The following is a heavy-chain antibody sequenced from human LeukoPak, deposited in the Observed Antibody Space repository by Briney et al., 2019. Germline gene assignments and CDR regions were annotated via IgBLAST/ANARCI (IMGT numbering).Heavy chain of an antibody. CDR2: IYYSGST. J-gene: IGHJ5*02. D-gene: IGHD3-10*01. CDR1: GGSISSYY. V-gene: IGHV4-59*01. CDR3: ARSLPNTYYYGSGSYRDNWFDP. Sequence: PSETLSLTCTVSGGSISSYYWSWIRQPPGEGLEWIGYIYYSGSTNYNPSLKSRVTISVDTSKNQFSLKLSSVTAADTAVYYCARSLPNTYYYGSGSYRDNWFDPWGQGTLVTVSS.